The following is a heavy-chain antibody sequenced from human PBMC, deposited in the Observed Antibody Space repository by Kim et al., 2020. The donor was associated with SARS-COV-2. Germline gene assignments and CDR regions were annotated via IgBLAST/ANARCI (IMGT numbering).Heavy chain of an antibody. CDR2: INPSGGSA. D-gene: IGHD3-10*01. V-gene: IGHV1-46*03. J-gene: IGHJ5*02. Sequence: APVKVSCKASGYTFTSSHIQWVRQAPGQGLEWVGIINPSGGSATYAQKLQGRVTMTSDTSAGTVYMELSSLRSEDTALYYCARGTWGGGGWGYGSGQYNRFDPWGQGTLVTVSS. CDR1: GYTFTSSH. CDR3: ARGTWGGGGWGYGSGQYNRFDP.